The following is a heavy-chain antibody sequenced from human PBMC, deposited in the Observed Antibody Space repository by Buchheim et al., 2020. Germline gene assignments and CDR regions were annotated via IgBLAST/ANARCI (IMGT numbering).Heavy chain of an antibody. CDR2: INHSGST. Sequence: QVQLQQWGAGLLKPSETLSLTCAVYGGSFSGYYWSWIRQPPGKGLEWIGEINHSGSTNYNPSPKSRVTISVDTSNNQFSLKLGSVTAPDTAVYYCARGRSGGGWSGYWYFDLWGRGTL. V-gene: IGHV4-34*01. J-gene: IGHJ2*01. CDR1: GGSFSGYY. D-gene: IGHD6-19*01. CDR3: ARGRSGGGWSGYWYFDL.